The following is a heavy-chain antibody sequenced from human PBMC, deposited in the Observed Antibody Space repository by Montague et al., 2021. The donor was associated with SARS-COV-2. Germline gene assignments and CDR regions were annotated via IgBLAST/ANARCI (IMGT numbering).Heavy chain of an antibody. CDR1: GGSIRSGSYY. CDR3: ARDYGDYSYYYGLDV. Sequence: TLSLTCTVSGGSIRSGSYYWSWIRQPAGKGLEWIGRIYSSGSTNYXXXLKSRVTISVDTSKNQFSLKVSSVTAADTAVYYCARDYGDYSYYYGLDVWGPGTTVTVSS. D-gene: IGHD4-17*01. CDR2: IYSSGST. V-gene: IGHV4-61*02. J-gene: IGHJ6*02.